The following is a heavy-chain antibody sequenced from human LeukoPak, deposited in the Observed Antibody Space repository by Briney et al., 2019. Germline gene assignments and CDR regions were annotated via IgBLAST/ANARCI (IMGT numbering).Heavy chain of an antibody. D-gene: IGHD3-22*01. V-gene: IGHV3-11*01. Sequence: GGSLRLSCAASGFSFSDYYMSWIRQAPGNGLEWISYISTISTITYNADSVKGRFTVSRDNAKNSLYLQMDSLRAEDTAVYYCARGSDGRGYPVFQYWGQGALVTVSS. CDR1: GFSFSDYY. J-gene: IGHJ1*01. CDR3: ARGSDGRGYPVFQY. CDR2: ISTISTIT.